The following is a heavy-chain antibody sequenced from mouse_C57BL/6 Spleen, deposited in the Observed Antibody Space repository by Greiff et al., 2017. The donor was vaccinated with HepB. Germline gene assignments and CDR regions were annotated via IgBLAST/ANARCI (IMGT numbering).Heavy chain of an antibody. CDR2: IDPANGNT. V-gene: IGHV14-3*01. J-gene: IGHJ1*03. Sequence: VQLKQSVAELVRPGASVKLSCTASGFNIKNTYMHWVKQRPEQGLEWIGRIDPANGNTKYAPKFPGKATITADTSSNTDYLQLSSLTSEDTAIYYCARDYSNSYWYFDVWGTGTTVTVSS. CDR1: GFNIKNTY. CDR3: ARDYSNSYWYFDV. D-gene: IGHD2-5*01.